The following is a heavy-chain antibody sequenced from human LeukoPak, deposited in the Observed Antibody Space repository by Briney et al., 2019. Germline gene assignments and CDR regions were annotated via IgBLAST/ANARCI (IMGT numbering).Heavy chain of an antibody. V-gene: IGHV3-23*01. CDR2: IAISDGKT. D-gene: IGHD2-2*01. CDR1: GLPIADFA. CDR3: AKLGTSDDY. J-gene: IGHJ4*02. Sequence: GGSLRLSCVASGLPIADFAMHWVRQAPGKGLEWVSTIAISDGKTYYADSVKGRFSISRDNSKNTLYLQMNSLRAEDTAVYYCAKLGTSDDYWGQGTLVTVSS.